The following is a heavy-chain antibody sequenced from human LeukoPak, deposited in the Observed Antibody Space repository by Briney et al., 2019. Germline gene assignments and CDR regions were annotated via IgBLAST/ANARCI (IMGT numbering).Heavy chain of an antibody. Sequence: SETLSLTCTVSGGSISSYYWSWIRQPPGKGLEWIGYIYYSGSTHYNPSLKSRVTISVDTSKNQFSLKLSSVTAADTAVYYCARTRKYYYDSSGYLDAFDIWGQGTMVTVSS. CDR1: GGSISSYY. J-gene: IGHJ3*02. D-gene: IGHD3-22*01. CDR3: ARTRKYYYDSSGYLDAFDI. CDR2: IYYSGST. V-gene: IGHV4-59*01.